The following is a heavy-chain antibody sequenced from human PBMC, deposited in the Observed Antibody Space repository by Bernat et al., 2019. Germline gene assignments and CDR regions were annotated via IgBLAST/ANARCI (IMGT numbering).Heavy chain of an antibody. CDR1: GFTFSSYG. CDR2: IWYDGSNK. CDR3: ASERREFVGATVTTVCFDP. V-gene: IGHV3-33*01. D-gene: IGHD4-17*01. Sequence: QVQLVESGGGVVQPGRSLRLSCAASGFTFSSYGMHWVRQAPGKGLEWVAVIWYDGSNKYYADSVKGRFTISRDNSKNTLYLQMNSLRAEDTAMYYCASERREFVGATVTTVCFDPWGQGTLVTVSS. J-gene: IGHJ5*02.